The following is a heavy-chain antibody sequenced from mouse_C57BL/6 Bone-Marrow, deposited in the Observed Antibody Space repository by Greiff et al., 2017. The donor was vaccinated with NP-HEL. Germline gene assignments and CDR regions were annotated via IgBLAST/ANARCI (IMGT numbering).Heavy chain of an antibody. D-gene: IGHD2-1*01. V-gene: IGHV2-2*01. CDR3: ARSAYGKGTYYFDY. CDR1: GFSLTSYG. J-gene: IGHJ2*01. Sequence: VKLMESGPGLVQPSQSLSITCTVSGFSLTSYGVHWVRQSPGKGLEWLGVIWSGGSTDYNAAFISRLSISKDNSKSQVFFKMNSLQADDTAIYYCARSAYGKGTYYFDYWGQGTTLTVSS. CDR2: IWSGGST.